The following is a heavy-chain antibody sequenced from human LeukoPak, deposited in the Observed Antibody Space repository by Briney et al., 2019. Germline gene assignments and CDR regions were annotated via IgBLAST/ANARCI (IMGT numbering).Heavy chain of an antibody. CDR2: IYSGGST. Sequence: GGSLRLSCAASGFTVRNNYMSWVRQAPGKGLEWVSVIYSGGSTYYTDSVKGRFSISRDNAKNSLYLQMNSLRAEDTAVYYCAKDHLRIDSLTGFYYWGQGTLVTVSS. V-gene: IGHV3-66*01. D-gene: IGHD3-9*01. J-gene: IGHJ4*02. CDR3: AKDHLRIDSLTGFYY. CDR1: GFTVRNNY.